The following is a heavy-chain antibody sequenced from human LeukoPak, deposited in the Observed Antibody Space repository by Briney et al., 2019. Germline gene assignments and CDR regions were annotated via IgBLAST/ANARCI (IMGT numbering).Heavy chain of an antibody. V-gene: IGHV1-69*05. CDR2: IIPIFGTA. D-gene: IGHD5-18*01. CDR3: ARATSGYSYTCFDY. J-gene: IGHJ4*02. CDR1: GGTFSSYA. Sequence: ASVKVSCKASGGTFSSYAISWVRQAPGQGLEWMGGIIPIFGTANYAQKFQGRVTNTTDESTSTAYMELSSLRSEDTAVYYCARATSGYSYTCFDYWGQGTLVTVSS.